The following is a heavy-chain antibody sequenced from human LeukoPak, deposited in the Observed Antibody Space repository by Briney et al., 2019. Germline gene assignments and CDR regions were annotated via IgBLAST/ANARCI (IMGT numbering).Heavy chain of an antibody. CDR3: ARLPVYYYDSSGPYI. J-gene: IGHJ3*02. D-gene: IGHD3-22*01. Sequence: PETLSLTCTVSGGSISSSSYYWGWIRQPPGKGLEWIGSIYYSGSTYYNPSLKSRVTISVDTSKNQFSLKLSSVTAADTAVYYCARLPVYYYDSSGPYIWGQGTMVTVSS. CDR2: IYYSGST. CDR1: GGSISSSSYY. V-gene: IGHV4-39*01.